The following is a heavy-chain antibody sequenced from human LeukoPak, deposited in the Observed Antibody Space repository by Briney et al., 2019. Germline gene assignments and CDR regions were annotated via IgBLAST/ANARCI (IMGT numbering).Heavy chain of an antibody. D-gene: IGHD3-3*01. V-gene: IGHV4-4*02. J-gene: IGHJ4*02. CDR3: ARGDDFPGPFDY. CDR2: IYHSGST. CDR1: GGSISSSNW. Sequence: SGTLSLTCAVSGGSISSSNWWSWVRQPPGKGLGWIGEIYHSGSTNYNPSLKSRVTISVDTSKNQFSLKLSSVTAADTAVYYCARGDDFPGPFDYWGQGTLVTVSS.